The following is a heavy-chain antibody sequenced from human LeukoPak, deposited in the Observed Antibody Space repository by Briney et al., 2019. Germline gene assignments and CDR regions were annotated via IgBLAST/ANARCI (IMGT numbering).Heavy chain of an antibody. CDR1: GFTFSSYS. Sequence: GGSLRLSCVASGFTFSSYSMIWVRQAPGRGLEWVSSIGSDISHIYYVDSVKGRFTISRDNAKNSLYLQMSSLRAEDTAVYYCARGGSYDAFDIWGQGTMLTVSS. V-gene: IGHV3-21*01. D-gene: IGHD1-26*01. CDR3: ARGGSYDAFDI. J-gene: IGHJ3*02. CDR2: IGSDISHI.